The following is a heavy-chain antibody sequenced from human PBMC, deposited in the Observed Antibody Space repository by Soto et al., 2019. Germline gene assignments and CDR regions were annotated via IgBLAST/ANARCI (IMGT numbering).Heavy chain of an antibody. V-gene: IGHV4-59*01. CDR2: IYYSGST. CDR1: VGTTRSYN. D-gene: IGHD3-10*01. CDR3: ARELFGRSVWFDP. J-gene: IGHJ5*02. Sequence: SETLSLTCTASVGTTRSYNWGWIRQPPGKGLEWIGYIYYSGSTNYNPSLKSRVTISVDTSKNQFSLKLSSVTAADTAVYYCARELFGRSVWFDPWGQGTLVTVSS.